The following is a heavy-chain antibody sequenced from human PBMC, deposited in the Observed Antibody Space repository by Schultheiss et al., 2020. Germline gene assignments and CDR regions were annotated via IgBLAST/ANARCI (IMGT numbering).Heavy chain of an antibody. Sequence: SETMSLTCTVSGGSISSYYWSWIRQPPGKGLEWIGYIYYSGSTYYNPSLKSRVTISVDTSKNQFSLKLSSVTAADTAVYYCARETVATIGNHYGMDVWGQGTTVTVSS. CDR1: GGSISSYY. V-gene: IGHV4-59*12. J-gene: IGHJ6*02. CDR3: ARETVATIGNHYGMDV. CDR2: IYYSGST. D-gene: IGHD5-12*01.